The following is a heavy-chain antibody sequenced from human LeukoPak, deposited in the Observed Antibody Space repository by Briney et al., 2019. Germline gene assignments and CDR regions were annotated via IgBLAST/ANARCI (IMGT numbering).Heavy chain of an antibody. Sequence: ASVKVSCKASGYTFTSYYMHWVRQAPGQGLEWMGIINPSGGSTSYAQKFQGRVTMTRDMSTSTVYMELSSLRSEDTAVYYCARDGTVTMETYYYYYMDVWGKGTTVTVSS. CDR3: ARDGTVTMETYYYYYMDV. CDR2: INPSGGST. D-gene: IGHD4-11*01. V-gene: IGHV1-46*01. CDR1: GYTFTSYY. J-gene: IGHJ6*03.